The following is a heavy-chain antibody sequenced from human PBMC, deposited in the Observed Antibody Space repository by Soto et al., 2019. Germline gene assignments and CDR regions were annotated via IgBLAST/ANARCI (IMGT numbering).Heavy chain of an antibody. CDR3: TKYVADGGGDCLSGFDS. V-gene: IGHV3-23*01. Sequence: PGGSLRPSCAASGFTFTNSATHWVRQAPGEALEWGATMTGSGGSTYYAHSVKGRFTISRVTSKNTVYLHMNSLRTEDTAVYCCTKYVADGGGDCLSGFDSWGQGTLVTVSS. J-gene: IGHJ4*02. CDR2: MTGSGGST. D-gene: IGHD2-21*02. CDR1: GFTFTNSA.